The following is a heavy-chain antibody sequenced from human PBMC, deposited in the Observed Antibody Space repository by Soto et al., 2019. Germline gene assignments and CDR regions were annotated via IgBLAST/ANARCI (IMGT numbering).Heavy chain of an antibody. D-gene: IGHD2-8*01. Sequence: GSLRLSCAASGFTFINYAMIFFRQAPFKWLEWVSAIRGSGSSTYYADSVKGRFTISRDNSRNTLYLQMNSLRADDTALYYCARDGKDSGSGYANGGFDPWGQGTLVTVSS. J-gene: IGHJ5*02. CDR2: IRGSGSST. V-gene: IGHV3-23*01. CDR3: ARDGKDSGSGYANGGFDP. CDR1: GFTFINYA.